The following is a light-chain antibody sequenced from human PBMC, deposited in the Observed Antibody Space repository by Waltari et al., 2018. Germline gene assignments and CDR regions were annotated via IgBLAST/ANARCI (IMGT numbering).Light chain of an antibody. Sequence: EIVLTQSPGTLSLSPGESVILSCRVSTSVSSALAWSQQKPGQAPRLLIYGASNRATGIPDRFSGSGSGTDFSLTISRLEPEDFAVYYCQHYVRLPVTFGQGTKVEIK. V-gene: IGKV3-20*01. CDR1: TSVSSA. CDR2: GAS. CDR3: QHYVRLPVT. J-gene: IGKJ1*01.